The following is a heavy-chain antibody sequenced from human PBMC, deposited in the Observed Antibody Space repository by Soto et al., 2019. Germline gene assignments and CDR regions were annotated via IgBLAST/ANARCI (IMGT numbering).Heavy chain of an antibody. CDR2: ISYDGSNK. CDR1: GFTFSSYG. CDR3: AKETYYGPLDY. V-gene: IGHV3-30*18. J-gene: IGHJ4*02. Sequence: QVQLVESGGGVVQPGRSLRLSCAASGFTFSSYGMHWVRQAPGKGLEWVAVISYDGSNKYYADSVKGRFTISRDNSKNTLYLQMNSLRADDTAVYYCAKETYYGPLDYWGQGTLVTVSS. D-gene: IGHD4-17*01.